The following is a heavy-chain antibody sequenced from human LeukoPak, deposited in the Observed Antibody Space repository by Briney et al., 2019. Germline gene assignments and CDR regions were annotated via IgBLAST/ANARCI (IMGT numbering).Heavy chain of an antibody. CDR1: GGTVRRFG. V-gene: IGHV1-69*06. J-gene: IGHJ1*01. CDR3: ATGQIYDILTGYYFRH. Sequence: SVKVSCKASGGTVRRFGISWVRQAPGQGLEWMGGIIPIFGTTSYVQKFQGRVTMTEETSTDTAYMEMSSLRSEDTAVYYCATGQIYDILTGYYFRHWGQGPLVAVSS. CDR2: IIPIFGTT. D-gene: IGHD3-9*01.